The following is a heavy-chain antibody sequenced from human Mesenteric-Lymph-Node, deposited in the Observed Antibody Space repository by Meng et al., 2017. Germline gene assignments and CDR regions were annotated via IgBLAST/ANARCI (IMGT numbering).Heavy chain of an antibody. CDR1: GYTFTSYY. CDR2: INPNSCGT. D-gene: IGHD1-26*01. V-gene: IGHV1-2*02. CDR3: SRRLSAYSGSYQPFDY. Sequence: ASVNVSCKASGYTFTSYYMHWVRQSPGQGLEWMGWINPNSCGTHNAQKYQGRVTMTSDTSISTAYMELSKLRSDDTAVYYWSRRLSAYSGSYQPFDYWGQGTLVTVSS. J-gene: IGHJ4*02.